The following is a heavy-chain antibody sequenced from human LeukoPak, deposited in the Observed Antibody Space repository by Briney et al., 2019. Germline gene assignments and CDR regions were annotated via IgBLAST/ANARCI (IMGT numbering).Heavy chain of an antibody. Sequence: QPGGSLRLSCSASGFTVSSNYMTWVRQAPGKGLEWVSLIYTDGSTYYADSVKGRFTISRDNSKNTLYLQMNSLRAGDTAVYYCARSPHYFYGMDVWGQGTTVTVSS. J-gene: IGHJ6*02. CDR1: GFTVSSNY. V-gene: IGHV3-66*01. CDR3: ARSPHYFYGMDV. CDR2: IYTDGST.